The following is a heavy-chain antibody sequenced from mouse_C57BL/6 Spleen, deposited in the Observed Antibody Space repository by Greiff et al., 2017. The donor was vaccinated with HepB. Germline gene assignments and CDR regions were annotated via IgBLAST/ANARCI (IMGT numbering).Heavy chain of an antibody. J-gene: IGHJ2*01. D-gene: IGHD2-2*01. CDR2: ISSGSSTI. V-gene: IGHV5-17*01. Sequence: DVHLVESGGGLVKPGGSLKLSCAASGFTFSDYGMHWVRQAPEKGLEWVAYISSGSSTIYYADTVKGRFTISRDNAKNTLFLQMTSLRSEDTAMYYCAVMVTYFDYWGQGTTLTVSS. CDR3: AVMVTYFDY. CDR1: GFTFSDYG.